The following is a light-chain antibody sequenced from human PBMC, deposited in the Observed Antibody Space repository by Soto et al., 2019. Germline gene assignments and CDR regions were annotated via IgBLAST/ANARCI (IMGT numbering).Light chain of an antibody. V-gene: IGKV3-11*01. J-gene: IGKJ5*01. CDR3: QQRNVWPPIT. Sequence: VLTQSPATLSLSPGERATLSCRASQSIHTSLAWYQQKPGQPPRLVVYDSTLRANGVPDRFGGSRSGTEFTLTINTLEPEYFAVYYCQQRNVWPPITFGQGTRLEI. CDR1: QSIHTS. CDR2: DST.